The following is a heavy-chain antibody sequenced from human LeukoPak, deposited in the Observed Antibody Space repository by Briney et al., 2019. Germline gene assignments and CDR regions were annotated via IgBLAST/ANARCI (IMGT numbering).Heavy chain of an antibody. J-gene: IGHJ4*02. CDR2: IRYDGSNK. CDR3: ATGSSSRWYGRLDY. Sequence: GGSLRLSCAASGFTFSSYGMHWVRQAPGKGLEWVAFIRYDGSNKYYVDSVKGRFTISRDNSKNTLYLQMNSLRAEDTAVYYCATGSSSRWYGRLDYWGQGTLVTVSS. D-gene: IGHD6-19*01. V-gene: IGHV3-30*02. CDR1: GFTFSSYG.